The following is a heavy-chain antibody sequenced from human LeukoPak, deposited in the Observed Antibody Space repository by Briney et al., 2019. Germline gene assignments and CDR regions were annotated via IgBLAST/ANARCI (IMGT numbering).Heavy chain of an antibody. CDR1: GFTFSSYW. Sequence: GSLRLSCAASGFTFSSYWMHWVRQAPGKGLVWVSRINSDGSSTSYADSVKGRFTISRDNAKNTLYLQMNSLRAEDTAVYYCARGRIAVANWFDPWGQGTLVTVSS. J-gene: IGHJ5*02. CDR2: INSDGSST. V-gene: IGHV3-74*01. CDR3: ARGRIAVANWFDP. D-gene: IGHD6-19*01.